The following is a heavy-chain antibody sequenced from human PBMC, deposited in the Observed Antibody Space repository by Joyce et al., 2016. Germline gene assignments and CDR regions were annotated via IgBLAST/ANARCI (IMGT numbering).Heavy chain of an antibody. D-gene: IGHD3-3*01. CDR2: MSSNSGDI. Sequence: EMQLVESGGGLVKPGVSLRLSCTGSGFTFKSYTMNCVRQAPEKWLECLSAMSSNSGDISYVDSVRGRLTISRDNAKNALYLQMNTLRVEDTAVYYCARNYDFWSGSPFDPWGQGTQVTVSS. J-gene: IGHJ5*02. CDR1: GFTFKSYT. V-gene: IGHV3-21*01. CDR3: ARNYDFWSGSPFDP.